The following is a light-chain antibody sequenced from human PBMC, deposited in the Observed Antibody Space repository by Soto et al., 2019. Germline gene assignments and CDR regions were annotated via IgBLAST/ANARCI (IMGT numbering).Light chain of an antibody. CDR3: QQYNTSPYT. CDR1: QSVSSYY. Sequence: EIVLTQSPGTLSLSPGERATLSCRASQSVSSYYLAWYQQKPGQAPRLLIYGATNRAAGIPDRFSGSGSWTDLTLTISRLEPEDFAVYYCQQYNTSPYTFGQGTKVEIK. J-gene: IGKJ2*01. CDR2: GAT. V-gene: IGKV3-20*01.